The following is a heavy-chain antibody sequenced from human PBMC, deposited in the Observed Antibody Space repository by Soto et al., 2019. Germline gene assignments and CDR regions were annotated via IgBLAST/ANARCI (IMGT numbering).Heavy chain of an antibody. CDR2: ISSSSSTI. J-gene: IGHJ1*01. V-gene: IGHV3-48*02. D-gene: IGHD3-3*01. Sequence: GGSLRLSCAASGFTFSSYSMNWVRQAPGKGLEWVSSISSSSSTIYYADSVKGRFTISRDNAKNSLYLQMNSLRDEDTAVYYCASGYYDFWSGYYTGYFQHWGQGTLVTVSS. CDR1: GFTFSSYS. CDR3: ASGYYDFWSGYYTGYFQH.